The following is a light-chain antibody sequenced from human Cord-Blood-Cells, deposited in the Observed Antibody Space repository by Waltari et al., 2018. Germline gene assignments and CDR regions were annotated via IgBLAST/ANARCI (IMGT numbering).Light chain of an antibody. CDR3: AAWDDSLSGPV. CDR1: SSNIGSNY. J-gene: IGLJ3*02. CDR2: RNN. Sequence: QSVLTQPPSASGTPGQRVTISCSGSSSNIGSNYVYWYQQLPGTAPKLLIFRNNPRPSGVPDRFSGSKSGTSASLAISGRRSEDEADYYCAAWDDSLSGPVFGGGTKLTVL. V-gene: IGLV1-47*01.